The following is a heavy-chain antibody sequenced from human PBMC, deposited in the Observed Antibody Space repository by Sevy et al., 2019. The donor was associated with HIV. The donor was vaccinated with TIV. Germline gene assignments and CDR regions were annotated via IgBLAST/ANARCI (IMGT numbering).Heavy chain of an antibody. CDR2: IQYDGSNK. CDR3: AKDLSGYTYGFDY. Sequence: GGSPRLSCAASGFTFSSYGIHWVRQAPGKGLEWVAFIQYDGSNKYYADSVKGRFTISRDNSKNTLYLQMNSLRAEDTAVYYCAKDLSGYTYGFDYWGQGTLVTVSS. CDR1: GFTFSSYG. J-gene: IGHJ4*02. D-gene: IGHD5-18*01. V-gene: IGHV3-30*02.